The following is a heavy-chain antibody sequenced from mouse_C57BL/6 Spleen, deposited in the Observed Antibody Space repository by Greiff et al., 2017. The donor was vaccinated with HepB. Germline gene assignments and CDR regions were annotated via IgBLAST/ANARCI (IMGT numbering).Heavy chain of an antibody. CDR1: GFTFSSYA. J-gene: IGHJ4*01. CDR2: ISDGGSYT. V-gene: IGHV5-4*01. Sequence: EVKLVESGGGLVKPGGSLKLSCAASGFTFSSYAMSWVRQTPEKRLEWVATISDGGSYTYYPDNVKGRFTISRDNAKNNLYLQMSHLKSEDTAMYYCARDVITAKDYYAMDYWGQGTSVTVSS. D-gene: IGHD1-1*01. CDR3: ARDVITAKDYYAMDY.